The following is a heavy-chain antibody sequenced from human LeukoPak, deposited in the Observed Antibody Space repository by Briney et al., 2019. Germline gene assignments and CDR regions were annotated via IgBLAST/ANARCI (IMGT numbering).Heavy chain of an antibody. V-gene: IGHV3-23*01. J-gene: IGHJ3*01. CDR1: GFTFSSFA. CDR3: AKDRSCTGSSCNVGS. D-gene: IGHD2-2*01. Sequence: GGSLRLSCAASGFTFSSFAMSWVRQAPGKGLEWVSAISGSGGSTYYADSVKGRFTISRDNSKNTLFLQMNSMRAEDTAVYYCAKDRSCTGSSCNVGSWGQGTMVTVSS. CDR2: ISGSGGST.